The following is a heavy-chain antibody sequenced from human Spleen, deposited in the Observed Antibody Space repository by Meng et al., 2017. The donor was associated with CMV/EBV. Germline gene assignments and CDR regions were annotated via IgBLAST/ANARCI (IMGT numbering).Heavy chain of an antibody. J-gene: IGHJ4*02. CDR2: ISASGAST. V-gene: IGHV3-23*01. D-gene: IGHD3-3*01. CDR3: AKDEFSDFWSGNSGLVH. Sequence: GCLRLTCAASGYPLSPSCMNWVRQAPGKGLEWVSVISASGASTYYADSVKGRFTIARDNSKNTVYLQMNSLSAEDAAIYYCAKDEFSDFWSGNSGLVHWGQGTLVTVSS. CDR1: GYPLSPSC.